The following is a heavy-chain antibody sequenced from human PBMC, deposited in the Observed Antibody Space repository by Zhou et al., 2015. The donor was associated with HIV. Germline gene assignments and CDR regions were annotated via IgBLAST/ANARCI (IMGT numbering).Heavy chain of an antibody. J-gene: IGHJ4*02. CDR3: AREVLDGYSSSWGKYYFDY. Sequence: QVQLVQSGAEVKKPGSSVKVSCKASGGTFSSYAISWVRQAPGQGLEWMGGIIPIFGTANYAQKFQGRVTITADESTSTAYMELSSLRSEDTAVYYCAREVLDGYSSSWGKYYFDYWGQGTLVTVSS. CDR2: IIPIFGTA. D-gene: IGHD6-13*01. CDR1: GGTFSSYA. V-gene: IGHV1-69*01.